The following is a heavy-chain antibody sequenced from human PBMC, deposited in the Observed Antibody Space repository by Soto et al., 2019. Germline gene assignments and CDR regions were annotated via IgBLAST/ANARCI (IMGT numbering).Heavy chain of an antibody. V-gene: IGHV1-69*02. CDR1: GGTFNRYT. D-gene: IGHD2-2*01. Sequence: QVQLVQSGAEVKKPGSSVKVSCKGSGGTFNRYTITWVRQAPGQGLEWMGRIIPMFGIASYAQNFQGRVPITADKSTSTANMELSSLRSEDTAVYYCASDSGRSDVVPAAISAMDVWGQGTTVTVSS. CDR2: IIPMFGIA. CDR3: ASDSGRSDVVPAAISAMDV. J-gene: IGHJ6*02.